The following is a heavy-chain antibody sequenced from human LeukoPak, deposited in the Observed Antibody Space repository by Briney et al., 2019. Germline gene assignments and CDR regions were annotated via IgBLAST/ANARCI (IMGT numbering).Heavy chain of an antibody. Sequence: GGSLRLSCAASGFTFSSYAMSWVRQAPGKGLEWVSYISSSSSTIYYADSVKGRFTISRDNAKNSLYLQMNSLRAEDTAVYYCARDELLYCSGGSCSDYYFDYWGQGTLVTVSS. CDR3: ARDELLYCSGGSCSDYYFDY. V-gene: IGHV3-48*01. CDR2: ISSSSSTI. D-gene: IGHD2-15*01. CDR1: GFTFSSYA. J-gene: IGHJ4*02.